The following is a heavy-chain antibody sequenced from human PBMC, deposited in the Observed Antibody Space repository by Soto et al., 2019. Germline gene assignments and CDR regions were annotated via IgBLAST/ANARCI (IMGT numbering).Heavy chain of an antibody. CDR2: VIPILGMA. D-gene: IGHD3-10*01. J-gene: IGHJ4*02. V-gene: IGHV1-69*02. CDR3: ATNYGSGSTHFDY. CDR1: VGTFNSYT. Sequence: QVQLVQSGAEVKKPGSSVKVSCTASVGTFNSYTISWVRQAPGQGLEWMGRVIPILGMANFAQKFQGRVMITADKSTSTAYMVLSSLRSDDTAVYYCATNYGSGSTHFDYWGQGTLVTVSS.